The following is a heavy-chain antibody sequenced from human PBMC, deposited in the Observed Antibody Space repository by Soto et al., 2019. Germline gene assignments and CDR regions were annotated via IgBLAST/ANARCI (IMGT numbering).Heavy chain of an antibody. D-gene: IGHD2-15*01. CDR2: IVVGSGNT. Sequence: SVKVSCKASGGTFSSYAISWVRQAPGQGLEWIGWIVVGSGNTNYAQKFQERVTITRDMSTSAAYMELSSLRSEDTAVYYCARIVSGGHFDYWGQGTLVTVSS. CDR1: GGTFSSYA. CDR3: ARIVSGGHFDY. J-gene: IGHJ4*02. V-gene: IGHV1-58*02.